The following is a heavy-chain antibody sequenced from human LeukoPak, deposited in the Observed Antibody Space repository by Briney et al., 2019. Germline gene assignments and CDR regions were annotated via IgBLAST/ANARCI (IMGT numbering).Heavy chain of an antibody. CDR1: GFTFSSHG. J-gene: IGHJ4*02. CDR3: ARQLSYGVHEGLFDC. CDR2: IRYDGSYI. V-gene: IGHV3-30*02. Sequence: QAGGSLRLSCAASGFTFSSHGMHWVRQAPGKGLEWVAFIRYDGSYIEYGDSVKGRLTISRDNSKGTLSLQMNSLRTEDTAMYYCARQLSYGVHEGLFDCRGQGTLVTVSS. D-gene: IGHD4-17*01.